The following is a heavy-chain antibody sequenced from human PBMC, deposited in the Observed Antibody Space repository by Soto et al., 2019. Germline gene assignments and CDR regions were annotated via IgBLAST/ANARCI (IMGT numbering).Heavy chain of an antibody. Sequence: GSLRLSCAASGFTFSSYSMNWVRQAPGKGLEWVSSISSSSSYIYYADSVKGRFTISRDNAKNSLYLQMNSLRAEDTAVYYCARDYSSSGGMDVWGQGTTVTVS. V-gene: IGHV3-21*01. CDR3: ARDYSSSGGMDV. CDR2: ISSSSSYI. CDR1: GFTFSSYS. J-gene: IGHJ6*02. D-gene: IGHD6-6*01.